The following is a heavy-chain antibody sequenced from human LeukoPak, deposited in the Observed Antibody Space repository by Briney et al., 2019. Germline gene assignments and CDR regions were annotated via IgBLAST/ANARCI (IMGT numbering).Heavy chain of an antibody. D-gene: IGHD2-2*01. CDR2: IYYSGST. CDR3: ARPPGFSTSFWD. CDR1: GGPISGSSYY. J-gene: IGHJ4*02. Sequence: SETLSLTCTVSGGPISGSSYYWGWIRQPPGKGPEWIGSIYYSGSTYYKPSLKSRVTISVDTSKNQFSLKLSSVTAADTAVYYCARPPGFSTSFWDWGQGTLVIVSS. V-gene: IGHV4-39*01.